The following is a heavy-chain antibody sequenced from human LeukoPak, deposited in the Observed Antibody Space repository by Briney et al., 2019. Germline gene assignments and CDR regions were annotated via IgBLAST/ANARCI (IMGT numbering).Heavy chain of an antibody. CDR2: IYYSGST. Sequence: SETLSLTCTVSGGSISSYYWSWIRQPPGKGLEWIGYIYYSGSTNYNPSLKSRVTISVDTPKNQFSLKLSSVTAADTAVYYCARAFSGYYDSSGYPNWFDPWGQGTLVTVSS. D-gene: IGHD3-22*01. V-gene: IGHV4-59*01. J-gene: IGHJ5*02. CDR3: ARAFSGYYDSSGYPNWFDP. CDR1: GGSISSYY.